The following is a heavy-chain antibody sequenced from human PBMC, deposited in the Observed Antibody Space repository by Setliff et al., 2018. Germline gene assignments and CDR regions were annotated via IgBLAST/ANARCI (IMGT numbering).Heavy chain of an antibody. CDR3: ARGLVAATLYLWY. CDR1: GYTFTSYA. V-gene: IGHV1-69*06. Sequence: ASVKVSCKASGYTFTSYAMHWVRQAPGQGLEWMGRIMPIFGSTNYAQNFQGRVTITADKSTSTAYMELSSLRSEDTAVYYCARGLVAATLYLWYWGQGTLVTVSS. J-gene: IGHJ4*02. CDR2: IMPIFGST. D-gene: IGHD2-15*01.